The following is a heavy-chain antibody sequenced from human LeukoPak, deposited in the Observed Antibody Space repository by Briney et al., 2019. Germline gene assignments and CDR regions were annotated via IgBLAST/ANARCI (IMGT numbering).Heavy chain of an antibody. V-gene: IGHV1-69*06. Sequence: GASVKVSCKASGYTFTGYYMHWVRQAPGQGLEWMGGIIPIFGTANYAQKFQGRVTITADKSTSTAYMELSSLRSEDTAVYYCARSTTGIHFDYWGQGTLVTVSS. CDR3: ARSTTGIHFDY. CDR1: GYTFTGYY. CDR2: IIPIFGTA. J-gene: IGHJ4*02. D-gene: IGHD1-1*01.